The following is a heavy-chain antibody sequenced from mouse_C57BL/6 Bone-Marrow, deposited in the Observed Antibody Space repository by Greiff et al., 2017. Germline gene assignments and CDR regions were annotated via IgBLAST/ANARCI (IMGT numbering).Heavy chain of an antibody. CDR3: ARNGITAGLDY. J-gene: IGHJ2*01. CDR2: LWSGGST. Sequence: QVQLKESGPGLVQPSQSLSITCTVSGFSLTSYGVHWVRQSPGKGLEWLGVLWSGGSTDYNAAFISRLSISKDNSKSQVFFKMNSLQADDTAIYYYARNGITAGLDYWGQGTTLTVSS. D-gene: IGHD1-1*01. V-gene: IGHV2-2*01. CDR1: GFSLTSYG.